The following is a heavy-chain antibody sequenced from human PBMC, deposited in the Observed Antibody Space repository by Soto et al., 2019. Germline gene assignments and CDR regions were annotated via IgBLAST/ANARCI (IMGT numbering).Heavy chain of an antibody. CDR1: GFTFSSDA. J-gene: IGHJ4*02. CDR3: AKDQAVGGTLGLLDY. V-gene: IGHV3-30-3*01. D-gene: IGHD1-26*01. CDR2: ISYDGSNK. Sequence: GRSLRLSCTASGFTFSSDAMHWVLQAPGKGLEWVAAISYDGSNKLHAGAVEGRFTISRDNSKNALYLQMNSLRVEDSAVYYCAKDQAVGGTLGLLDYWGQGILVTVSS.